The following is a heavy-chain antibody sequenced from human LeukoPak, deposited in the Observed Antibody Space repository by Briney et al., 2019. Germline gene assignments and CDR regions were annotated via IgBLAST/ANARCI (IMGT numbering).Heavy chain of an antibody. D-gene: IGHD3-22*01. V-gene: IGHV1-2*02. CDR1: GYTFIGYC. Sequence: ASVRVSCKASGYTFIGYCMYWVRQAPGQGLECMGWINPKTGDTNYAEKFQGRVTMTRDTSTSTAYMELSGLRSDDTAVYYCARDMGHYDSSAHDIWGQGTLVTVSS. CDR2: INPKTGDT. CDR3: ARDMGHYDSSAHDI. J-gene: IGHJ4*02.